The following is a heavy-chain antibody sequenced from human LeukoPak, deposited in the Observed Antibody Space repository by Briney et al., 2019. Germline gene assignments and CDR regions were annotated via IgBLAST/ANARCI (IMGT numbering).Heavy chain of an antibody. J-gene: IGHJ3*02. Sequence: ASVKVSCTASGGTFSSYAISWVRQAPGQGLEWMGGIIPIFGTANYAQKFQGRVTITADESTSTAYMELSSLRSEDTAVYYCARRMADAFDIWGQGTMVTVSS. CDR3: ARRMADAFDI. CDR1: GGTFSSYA. D-gene: IGHD2-8*01. CDR2: IIPIFGTA. V-gene: IGHV1-69*13.